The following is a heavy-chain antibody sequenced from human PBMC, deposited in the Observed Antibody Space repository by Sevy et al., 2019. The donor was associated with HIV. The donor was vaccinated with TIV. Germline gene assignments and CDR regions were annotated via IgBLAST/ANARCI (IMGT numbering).Heavy chain of an antibody. J-gene: IGHJ5*02. CDR1: GGSISSSSYY. D-gene: IGHD4-17*01. CDR3: AGHYDYGDYPSTGERWFDP. Sequence: SETLSLTCTVSGGSISSSSYYWGWIRQPPGKGLEWIGSIYYSGSTYYNPSLKSRVTISVDTSKNQFSLKLSSVTAAHTAVYYCAGHYDYGDYPSTGERWFDPWGQGTLVTVSS. V-gene: IGHV4-39*01. CDR2: IYYSGST.